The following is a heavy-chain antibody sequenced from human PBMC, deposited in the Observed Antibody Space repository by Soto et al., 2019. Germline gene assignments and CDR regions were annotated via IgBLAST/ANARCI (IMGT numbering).Heavy chain of an antibody. CDR2: ISAYNGNT. J-gene: IGHJ5*02. Sequence: GTSVEVSCKASGYTFTSYGISWVRQAPGQGLEWMGWISAYNGNTNYAQKLQGRVTMTTDTSTSTAYMELRSLRSDDTAVYYCARVVPGAEAWFGPWGQGTLVTVSS. CDR1: GYTFTSYG. CDR3: ARVVPGAEAWFGP. D-gene: IGHD2-2*01. V-gene: IGHV1-18*01.